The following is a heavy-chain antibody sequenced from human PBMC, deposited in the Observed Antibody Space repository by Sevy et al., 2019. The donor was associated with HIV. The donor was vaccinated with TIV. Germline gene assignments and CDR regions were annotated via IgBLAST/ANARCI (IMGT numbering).Heavy chain of an antibody. CDR2: IYTSGST. CDR1: GGSISSYY. Sequence: SETLSLTCTVSGGSISSYYWSWIRRPAGKGLEWIGRIYTSGSTNDNPSLKSRVTMSVDTSKNQFSLKLSSVTAADTAVYYCARDKTIVAATPRYYYYYGMDVWGQGTTVTVSS. J-gene: IGHJ6*02. V-gene: IGHV4-4*07. D-gene: IGHD1-26*01. CDR3: ARDKTIVAATPRYYYYYGMDV.